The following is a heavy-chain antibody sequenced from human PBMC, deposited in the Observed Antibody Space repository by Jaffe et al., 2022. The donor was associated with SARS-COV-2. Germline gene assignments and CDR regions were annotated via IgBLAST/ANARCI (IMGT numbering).Heavy chain of an antibody. J-gene: IGHJ3*02. CDR2: IYYSGST. CDR1: GGSIRSYY. Sequence: QVQLQESGPGLVKPSETLSLTCTVSGGSIRSYYWSWVRQPPGKGLEWIGYIYYSGSTNYNPSLKSRVTISVDTSKNQFSLKLSSVTAADTAVYYCATYGRSQYSSGWYGAFDIWGQGTMVTVSS. CDR3: ATYGRSQYSSGWYGAFDI. V-gene: IGHV4-59*01. D-gene: IGHD6-19*01.